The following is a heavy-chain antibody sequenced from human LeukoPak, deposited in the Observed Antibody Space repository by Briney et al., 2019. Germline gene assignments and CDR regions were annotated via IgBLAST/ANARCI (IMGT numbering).Heavy chain of an antibody. CDR3: ARILDFAMYYFDY. Sequence: GASVKVSCKASGYTFTGYYMHWVRQAPGQGLEWMGWINPNSGGTNYPQKFQGRVTMTRDTSISTAYMELSRLRSDDTAVYYCARILDFAMYYFDYWGQGTLVTVSS. J-gene: IGHJ4*02. CDR2: INPNSGGT. CDR1: GYTFTGYY. D-gene: IGHD3/OR15-3a*01. V-gene: IGHV1-2*02.